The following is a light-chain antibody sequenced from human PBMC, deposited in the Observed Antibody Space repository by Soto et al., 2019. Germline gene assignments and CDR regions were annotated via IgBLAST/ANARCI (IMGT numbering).Light chain of an antibody. CDR3: HQRQSWPRT. J-gene: IGKJ1*01. CDR1: QTLSNR. V-gene: IGKV3-11*01. Sequence: IVLTQTPATLSSFVGERVTLSCKASQTLSNRLAWYQHKPGQAPRLLIYVTSNRATGIPARFSGSGSGTDYTLTISSLEPEDSAVYYCHQRQSWPRTFGQGTKVDIK. CDR2: VTS.